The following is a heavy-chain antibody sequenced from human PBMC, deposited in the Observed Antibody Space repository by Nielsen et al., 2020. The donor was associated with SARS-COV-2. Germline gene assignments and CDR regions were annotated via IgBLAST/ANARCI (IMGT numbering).Heavy chain of an antibody. CDR2: IYTSGST. CDR1: GGPISSGSYY. Sequence: SETLSLTCTVSGGPISSGSYYWSWTRQPAGKGLEWIGRIYTSGSTNYNPSLKSRVTISVDTSKNQFSLKLSSVTAADTAVYYCALSTPAAGPFDYWGQGTLVTVSS. CDR3: ALSTPAAGPFDY. J-gene: IGHJ4*02. V-gene: IGHV4-61*02. D-gene: IGHD6-13*01.